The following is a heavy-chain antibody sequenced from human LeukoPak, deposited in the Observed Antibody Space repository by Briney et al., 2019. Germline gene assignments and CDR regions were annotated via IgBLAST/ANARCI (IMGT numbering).Heavy chain of an antibody. Sequence: PGGSLRLSCAVSGFMFSGYWMHWVRQAPGKGLVWVSRINSDGSSTSYADSVKGRFTISRDNAKNTLYLQMNSLRAEDTAVYYCARGQYYDFWSGYYPSDYWGQGTLVTVSS. CDR2: INSDGSST. V-gene: IGHV3-74*01. D-gene: IGHD3-3*01. CDR1: GFMFSGYW. J-gene: IGHJ4*02. CDR3: ARGQYYDFWSGYYPSDY.